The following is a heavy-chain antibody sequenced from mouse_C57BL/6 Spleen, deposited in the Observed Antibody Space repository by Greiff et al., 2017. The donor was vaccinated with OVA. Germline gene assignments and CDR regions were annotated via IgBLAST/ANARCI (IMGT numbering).Heavy chain of an antibody. CDR1: GYAFSSYW. CDR3: ARSGSSGYMGFDY. Sequence: QVHVKQSGAELVKPGASVKISCKASGYAFSSYWMNWVKQRPGKGLEWIGQIYPGDGDTNYNGKFKGKATLTADKSSSTAYMQLSSLTSEDSAVYFCARSGSSGYMGFDYWGQGTTLTVSS. D-gene: IGHD3-2*02. V-gene: IGHV1-80*01. J-gene: IGHJ2*01. CDR2: IYPGDGDT.